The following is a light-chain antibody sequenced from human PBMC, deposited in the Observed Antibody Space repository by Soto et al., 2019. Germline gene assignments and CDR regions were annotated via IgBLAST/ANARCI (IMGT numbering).Light chain of an antibody. J-gene: IGKJ5*01. CDR1: QSISNH. Sequence: DIQMTQSPSSLSASVEDRVIITCRASQSISNHLNWYQQKPGKAPKLLIFAASSLQSGVPSRFSGSGSGTDFTLTVSSLQPEDFATYYCHQSYDIPTFGQGTRLEI. CDR3: HQSYDIPT. CDR2: AAS. V-gene: IGKV1-39*01.